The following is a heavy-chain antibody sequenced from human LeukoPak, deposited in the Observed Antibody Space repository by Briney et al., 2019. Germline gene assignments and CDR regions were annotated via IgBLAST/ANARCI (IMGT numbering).Heavy chain of an antibody. V-gene: IGHV1-2*02. CDR1: GYTFTGHY. J-gene: IGHJ3*02. CDR2: INPDSGGT. Sequence: EASVKVSCKASGYTFTGHYMHWVRQAPGQGLEWMGWINPDSGGTKYAQKFQGRVTMTRDTSISTAYMELSRLRSDDTAVYYCAREFRRYCSGGNCYSPLEYAFDIWGQGTMVTVSS. D-gene: IGHD2-15*01. CDR3: AREFRRYCSGGNCYSPLEYAFDI.